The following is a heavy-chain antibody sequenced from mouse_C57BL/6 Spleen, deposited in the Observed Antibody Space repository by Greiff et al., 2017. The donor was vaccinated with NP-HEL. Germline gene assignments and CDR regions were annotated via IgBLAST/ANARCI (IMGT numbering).Heavy chain of an antibody. Sequence: QVQLQQPGAELVKPGASVKLSCKASGYTFTSYWMQWVKQRPGQGLEWIGEIDPSDSYTNYNQKFKGKATLTVDTSSSTAYMQLSSLTSEDSAVYYCARSLLITTVVAHWYFDVWGTGTTVTVSS. CDR1: GYTFTSYW. CDR2: IDPSDSYT. J-gene: IGHJ1*03. D-gene: IGHD1-1*01. CDR3: ARSLLITTVVAHWYFDV. V-gene: IGHV1-50*01.